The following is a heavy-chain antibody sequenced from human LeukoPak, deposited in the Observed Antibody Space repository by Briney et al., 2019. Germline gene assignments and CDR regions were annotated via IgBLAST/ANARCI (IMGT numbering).Heavy chain of an antibody. V-gene: IGHV4-34*01. D-gene: IGHD2-15*01. CDR1: GGSFSGYY. CDR3: ARGPGPRCSGGSCYSKYYFDY. J-gene: IGHJ4*02. CDR2: VNHSGST. Sequence: SETLSLTCAVYGGSFSGYYCSWIRQPPGKGLEWIGEVNHSGSTNYNPSLKSRVTISVDTSKNQFSLKLSSVTAADTAVYYCARGPGPRCSGGSCYSKYYFDYWGQGTLVTVSS.